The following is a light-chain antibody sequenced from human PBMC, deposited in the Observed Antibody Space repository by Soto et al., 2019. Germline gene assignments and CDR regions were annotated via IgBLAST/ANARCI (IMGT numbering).Light chain of an antibody. CDR1: QSINSW. CDR2: KAS. Sequence: DIEMTQSPSTLSASVGDRVTITCRASQSINSWLAWYQQKPGKAPKLLIHKASSLQKGVPSRFSGSGSGTEFTLTISSLQPDDFASYYCHQYDAYSGTFGQGTKVDIK. CDR3: HQYDAYSGT. J-gene: IGKJ1*01. V-gene: IGKV1-5*03.